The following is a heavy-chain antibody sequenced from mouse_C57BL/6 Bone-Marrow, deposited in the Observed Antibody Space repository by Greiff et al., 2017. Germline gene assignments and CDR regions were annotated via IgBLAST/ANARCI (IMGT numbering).Heavy chain of an antibody. D-gene: IGHD2-10*02. CDR2: IYPGSGNT. Sequence: QVQLQQPGPELVKPGASVKISCKASGYSFTSYYIHWVKQRPGQGLEWIGWIYPGSGNTKYNEKFKGKATLTADPSSSTSYMQRSSLTAEDSAVYYGAQDVDGYGNYYARDYWGQGTSVTVSS. CDR1: GYSFTSYY. V-gene: IGHV1-66*01. CDR3: AQDVDGYGNYYARDY. J-gene: IGHJ4*01.